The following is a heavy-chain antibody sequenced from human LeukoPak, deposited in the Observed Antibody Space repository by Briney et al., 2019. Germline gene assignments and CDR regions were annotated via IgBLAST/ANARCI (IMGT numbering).Heavy chain of an antibody. CDR1: GFTFDDYG. J-gene: IGHJ4*02. CDR3: AKGGGGWYEGFDY. CDR2: INWNGGST. Sequence: GGSLRLSCAASGFTFDDYGMSWVRQAPGKGLEWVSGINWNGGSTGYADSVKGRFTVSRDNANSSLSLQMNSLRAEDTAVYYCAKGGGGWYEGFDYWGQGTLVTVSS. V-gene: IGHV3-20*04. D-gene: IGHD6-19*01.